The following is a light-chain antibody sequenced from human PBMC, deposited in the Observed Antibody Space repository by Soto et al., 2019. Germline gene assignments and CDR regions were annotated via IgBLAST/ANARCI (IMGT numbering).Light chain of an antibody. J-gene: IGLJ1*01. V-gene: IGLV3-27*01. CDR1: VLAKRY. CDR3: YCAADNNPSV. Sequence: SYELTQPSSVSVSPGQTARITCSGDVLAKRYTRWFQQKPGQAPVLVIYKDSERPSGIPERFSDSSSGTTVTLTISGAQVEDEADYYCYCAADNNPSVFGTGTKLTVL. CDR2: KDS.